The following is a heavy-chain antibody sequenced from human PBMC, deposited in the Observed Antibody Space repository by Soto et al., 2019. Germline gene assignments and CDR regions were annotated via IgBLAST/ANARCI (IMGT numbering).Heavy chain of an antibody. D-gene: IGHD3-10*01. J-gene: IGHJ4*02. CDR2: IYTSGST. V-gene: IGHV4-4*07. Sequence: SETLSLTCTVSGGSISSYYWSWIRQPAGKGLEWIGRIYTSGSTNYNPSLKSRVTMSVDTSKNQFSLKLSSVTAADTAVYYCARDDPSRSLRWGEPGFDYWGQGTLVTVSS. CDR3: ARDDPSRSLRWGEPGFDY. CDR1: GGSISSYY.